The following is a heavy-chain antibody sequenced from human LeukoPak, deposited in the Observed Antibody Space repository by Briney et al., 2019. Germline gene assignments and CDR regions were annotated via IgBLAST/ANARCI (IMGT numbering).Heavy chain of an antibody. V-gene: IGHV1-46*01. CDR3: VRVGATKAHWFDP. CDR2: INPSGGST. CDR1: GYTFTSYY. Sequence: ASVKVSCKASGYTFTSYYMHWVRQAPGQGLEWMGIINPSGGSTSYAQKFQGRVTMTRDTSTSTAYMELSSLRSEDTAVYYCVRVGATKAHWFDPWGQGTLVTVSS. D-gene: IGHD1-26*01. J-gene: IGHJ5*02.